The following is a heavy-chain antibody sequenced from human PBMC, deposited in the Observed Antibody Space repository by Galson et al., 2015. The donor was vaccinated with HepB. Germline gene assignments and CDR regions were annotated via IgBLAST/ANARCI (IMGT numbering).Heavy chain of an antibody. Sequence: SLRLSCAASGFTFSSYGMHWVRQAPGKGLEWVAVISYDGSNKYYADSVKGRFTISRDNSKNTLYLQMNSLRAEDTAVYYCATSSSWTYFDYWGQGTLVTVSS. CDR3: ATSSSWTYFDY. CDR1: GFTFSSYG. D-gene: IGHD6-13*01. J-gene: IGHJ4*02. V-gene: IGHV3-30*03. CDR2: ISYDGSNK.